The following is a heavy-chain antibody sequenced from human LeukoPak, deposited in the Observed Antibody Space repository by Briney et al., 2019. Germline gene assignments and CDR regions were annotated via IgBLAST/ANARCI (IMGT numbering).Heavy chain of an antibody. CDR1: GFTFSNAW. CDR3: TTEGSAQVLRYSGWFPSDYGMDV. V-gene: IGHV3-15*01. J-gene: IGHJ6*02. Sequence: GGSLRLSCAASGFTFSNAWMSWVRQAPGKGLEWVGRIKSRTDGGTTDYAAPVKGRFTISRDDSKNTLYLQMNSLKTEDTAVYYCTTEGSAQVLRYSGWFPSDYGMDVWGQGTTVTVSS. D-gene: IGHD3-9*01. CDR2: IKSRTDGGTT.